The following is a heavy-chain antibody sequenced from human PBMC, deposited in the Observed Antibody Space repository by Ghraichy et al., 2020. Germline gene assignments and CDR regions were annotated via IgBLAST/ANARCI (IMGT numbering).Heavy chain of an antibody. CDR1: GFTFSSYS. J-gene: IGHJ2*01. Sequence: GGSLRLSCAASGFTFSSYSMNWVRQAPGKGLEWVSSISSSSSYIYYADSVKGRFTISRDNAKNSLYLQMNSLRAEDTAVYYCARGPQLLNWYFDRWGRGTLVTVSS. D-gene: IGHD2-2*01. CDR2: ISSSSSYI. CDR3: ARGPQLLNWYFDR. V-gene: IGHV3-21*01.